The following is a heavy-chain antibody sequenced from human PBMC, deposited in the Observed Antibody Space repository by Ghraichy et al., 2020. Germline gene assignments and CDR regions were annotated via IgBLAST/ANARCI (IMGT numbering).Heavy chain of an antibody. CDR3: AKDILTIGQWLVPHYYYYGMDV. Sequence: GGSLRLSCAASGFTFSSYAMSWVRQAPGKGLEWVSAISGSGGSTYYADSVKGRFTISRDNSKNTLYLQMNSLRAEDTAVYYCAKDILTIGQWLVPHYYYYGMDVWGQGTTVTVSS. D-gene: IGHD6-19*01. CDR2: ISGSGGST. CDR1: GFTFSSYA. J-gene: IGHJ6*02. V-gene: IGHV3-23*01.